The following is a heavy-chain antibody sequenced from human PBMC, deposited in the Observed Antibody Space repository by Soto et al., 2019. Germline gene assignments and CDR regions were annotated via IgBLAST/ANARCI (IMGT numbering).Heavy chain of an antibody. J-gene: IGHJ4*02. CDR2: ISSNGRTS. CDR3: VKEGAPDRLPFDH. CDR1: GFTFKSFA. Sequence: GGSLRLSCEASGFTFKSFAMHWVRQAPGRGLQYVAGISSNGRTSFYADSVKGRFTISRDNFRNTLDLQMSSLRDEDASFYYCVKEGAPDRLPFDHWGQGIRVTVSS. V-gene: IGHV3-64D*06. D-gene: IGHD3-16*01.